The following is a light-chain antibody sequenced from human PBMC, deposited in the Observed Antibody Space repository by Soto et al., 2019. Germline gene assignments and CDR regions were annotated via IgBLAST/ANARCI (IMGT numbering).Light chain of an antibody. V-gene: IGKV3-11*01. J-gene: IGKJ1*01. CDR2: DAS. CDR1: LTVSKY. Sequence: EIVLTQSPATLSLSPGDRATLSCRASLTVSKYLAWFQKKPGRPPRLLIYDASNRATAIPARFSGSGSGTDFTLTISSIEPEDVAVYYYHQRTNRPPWTFGQGTKVQI. CDR3: HQRTNRPPWT.